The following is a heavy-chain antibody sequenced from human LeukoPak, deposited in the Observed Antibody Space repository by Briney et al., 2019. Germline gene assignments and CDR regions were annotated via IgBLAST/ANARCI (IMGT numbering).Heavy chain of an antibody. Sequence: GRSLRLSCAASGFTFDDYAMHWVRQAPGKGLEWVSGISWNSGSIGYADSVKGRFTISRGNAKNSLYLQMNSLRAEDTALYYCAKGRDKYQLLSKNWFDPWGQGTLVTVSS. V-gene: IGHV3-9*01. CDR1: GFTFDDYA. J-gene: IGHJ5*02. CDR2: ISWNSGSI. D-gene: IGHD2-2*01. CDR3: AKGRDKYQLLSKNWFDP.